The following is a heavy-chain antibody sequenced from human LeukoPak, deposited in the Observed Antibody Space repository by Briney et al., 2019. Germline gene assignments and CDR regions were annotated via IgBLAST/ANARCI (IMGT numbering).Heavy chain of an antibody. CDR2: INPNSGGT. V-gene: IGHV1-2*02. Sequence: ASVKVSCKASGYTFTGYYMHWVRQAPGQGLDWMGWINPNSGGTNYAQKFQGRVTMTRDTSISTAYMELSRLRSDDTAVYYCARDVDSSGYYSSGVGYWGQGTLVTVSS. CDR3: ARDVDSSGYYSSGVGY. D-gene: IGHD3-22*01. CDR1: GYTFTGYY. J-gene: IGHJ4*02.